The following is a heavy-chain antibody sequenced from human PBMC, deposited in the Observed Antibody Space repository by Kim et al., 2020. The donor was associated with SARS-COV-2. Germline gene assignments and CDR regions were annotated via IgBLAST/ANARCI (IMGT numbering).Heavy chain of an antibody. D-gene: IGHD5-12*01. CDR2: ISWNSGSI. J-gene: IGHJ4*02. CDR3: ARAGEWLPRGRGYYFDY. Sequence: GGSLRLSCAASGFTFGDYAMHWVRQAPGKGLEWVSGISWNSGSIGYADSVKGRFTISRDNAKNSLYLQMNSLRAEDTALYYCARAGEWLPRGRGYYFDYWGQGTLVTVSS. CDR1: GFTFGDYA. V-gene: IGHV3-9*01.